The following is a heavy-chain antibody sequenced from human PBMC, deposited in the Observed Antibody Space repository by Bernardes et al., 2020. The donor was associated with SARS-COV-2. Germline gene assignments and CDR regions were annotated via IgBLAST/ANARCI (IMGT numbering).Heavy chain of an antibody. CDR2: LSGSGGST. CDR1: GFTFNNYA. CDR3: AKVPFGSGSYDAFDI. D-gene: IGHD3-10*01. V-gene: IGHV3-23*01. J-gene: IGHJ3*02. Sequence: GGSLRLSCAASGFTFNNYAMNWVRQAPGKGLEWVAGLSGSGGSTFYADSVKGRFTISRDNSRKTLFLQMNSLRAEDTATYYCAKVPFGSGSYDAFDIWGQGTKVTVSS.